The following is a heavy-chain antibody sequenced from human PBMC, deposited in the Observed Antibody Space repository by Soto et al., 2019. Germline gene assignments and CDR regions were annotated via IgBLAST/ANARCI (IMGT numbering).Heavy chain of an antibody. D-gene: IGHD3-16*01. CDR2: IFSSGTT. CDR3: ARVPSPFDYYYAMDV. V-gene: IGHV4-30-4*01. J-gene: IGHJ6*02. CDR1: GDSISSGNKY. Sequence: QVQLRESGPGLVMPSQTLSLTCTVSGDSISSGNKYWSWIRQPPGKVLEWIGYIFSSGTTYYNPSLKSRLTMSLDASHNQFSLKLNSLTDADTAVYFCARVPSPFDYYYAMDVWGQGTTVTVSS.